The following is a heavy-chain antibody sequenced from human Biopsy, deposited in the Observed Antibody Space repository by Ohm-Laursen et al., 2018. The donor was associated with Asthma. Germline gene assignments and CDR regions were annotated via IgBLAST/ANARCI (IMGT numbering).Heavy chain of an antibody. CDR2: SSYSGFR. V-gene: IGHV4-59*01. J-gene: IGHJ4*02. D-gene: IGHD3-16*01. CDR3: ARDQGDSKFDY. CDR1: GGYINSDY. Sequence: TLSLTCTFSGGYINSDYWSWIRQPPGKGLEWIGLSSYSGFRKYNPSLKSRVTISVDTSKNQLSLNLTSVIAADTAVYYWARDQGDSKFDYWGQGILVTVSS.